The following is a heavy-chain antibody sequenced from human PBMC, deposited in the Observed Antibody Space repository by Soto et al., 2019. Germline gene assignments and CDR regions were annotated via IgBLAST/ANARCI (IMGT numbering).Heavy chain of an antibody. CDR1: GFTFSSYA. CDR2: ISGSGGST. D-gene: IGHD6-13*01. Sequence: EVQLLESGGGLVQPGGSLRLSCAASGFTFSSYAMSWVRQAPGKGLEWVSAISGSGGSTYYADSVKGRFTISRDNSKNTLYLQMNGLRAEDTAVYYCAKDHEYSSSCLSSRNWLAPWGQGTLVPVSP. CDR3: AKDHEYSSSCLSSRNWLAP. J-gene: IGHJ5*02. V-gene: IGHV3-23*01.